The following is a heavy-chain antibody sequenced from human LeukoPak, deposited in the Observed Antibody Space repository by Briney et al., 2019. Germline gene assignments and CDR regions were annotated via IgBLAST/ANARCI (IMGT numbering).Heavy chain of an antibody. CDR3: ARDTNVEFVEWAPLFDY. Sequence: GGSLRLSCAASGFTFSSYWMSWVRQAPGKGLEWVANIKQDGSEKYYVDSVKGRFTISRDNAKNSLYLQMNSLRAEDTAVYYCARDTNVEFVEWAPLFDYWGQGTLVTVSP. D-gene: IGHD1-26*01. CDR1: GFTFSSYW. V-gene: IGHV3-7*01. CDR2: IKQDGSEK. J-gene: IGHJ4*02.